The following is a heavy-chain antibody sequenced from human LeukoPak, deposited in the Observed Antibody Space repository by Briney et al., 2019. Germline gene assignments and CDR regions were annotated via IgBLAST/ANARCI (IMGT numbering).Heavy chain of an antibody. J-gene: IGHJ4*02. V-gene: IGHV3-73*01. CDR2: IKTKANSYAT. CDR1: GFTFSGSP. D-gene: IGHD2-15*01. Sequence: GGSLKLSCAASGFTFSGSPMHWVRQASGKGLERVGRIKTKANSYATAYAASVKGRFTISRDDSKNTAYLQMNSLKTEDTAVYYCTRLSNIHCSGGSCYFDYWGQGTLVTVSS. CDR3: TRLSNIHCSGGSCYFDY.